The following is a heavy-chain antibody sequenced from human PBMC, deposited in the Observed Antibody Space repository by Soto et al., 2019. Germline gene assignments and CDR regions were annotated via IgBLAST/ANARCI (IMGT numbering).Heavy chain of an antibody. V-gene: IGHV4-30-4*01. CDR1: GGSISSGDYY. CDR3: GRALESSLRTYYVDY. Sequence: QVQLQESGPGLVKPSQTLSLTCTVSGGSISSGDYYWSWIRQPPGKGLEWIGYIYYSGSTYYNPSLKSQVTISVDTSKKQFSLKLSSVTAADTAVYYCGRALESSLRTYYVDYWGQGTMVNVSS. CDR2: IYYSGST. J-gene: IGHJ4*02. D-gene: IGHD6-13*01.